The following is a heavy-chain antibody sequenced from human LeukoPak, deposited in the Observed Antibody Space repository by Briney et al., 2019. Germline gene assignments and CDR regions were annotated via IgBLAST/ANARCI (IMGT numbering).Heavy chain of an antibody. V-gene: IGHV1-18*01. J-gene: IGHJ4*02. CDR1: GYTFTGYA. CDR3: ARVDLYYDSSGYSQAANDY. Sequence: ATVKVSCKASGYTFTGYAISWVRQAPGQGLEWMGWVSAYNGATNYAQNFQDRVTMTTDTPTTTAYMELRSLRSDDTAVYYCARVDLYYDSSGYSQAANDYWGQGTLVTVSS. D-gene: IGHD3-22*01. CDR2: VSAYNGAT.